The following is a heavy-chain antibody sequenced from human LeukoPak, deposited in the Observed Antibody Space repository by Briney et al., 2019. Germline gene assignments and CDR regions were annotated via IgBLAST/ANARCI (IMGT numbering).Heavy chain of an antibody. V-gene: IGHV3-23*01. CDR1: GFTFSSYS. D-gene: IGHD5-12*01. CDR3: AKVGVATIRYY. J-gene: IGHJ4*02. Sequence: PGGSLRLSCAASGFTFSSYSMNWVRQAPGKGLEWVSAISGSGGSTYYADSVKGRFTISRDNSKNTLYLQMNSLRAEDTAVYYCAKVGVATIRYYWGQGTLVTVSS. CDR2: ISGSGGST.